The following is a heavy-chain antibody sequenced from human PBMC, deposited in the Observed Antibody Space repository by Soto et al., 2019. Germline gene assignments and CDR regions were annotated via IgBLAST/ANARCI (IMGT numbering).Heavy chain of an antibody. J-gene: IGHJ4*02. CDR2: ISWNSDRI. Sequence: EVQLVESGGGLVQPGRSLRLSCVASGFTFDDSAMHWVRQGPGKGLEWVSSISWNSDRIEYVDSMKGRFTISRDNAKNSLYLQMNSLRVEDTAVYYCAKETQANLGTGGFDSWGQGTLVTVSS. CDR3: AKETQANLGTGGFDS. V-gene: IGHV3-9*01. D-gene: IGHD7-27*01. CDR1: GFTFDDSA.